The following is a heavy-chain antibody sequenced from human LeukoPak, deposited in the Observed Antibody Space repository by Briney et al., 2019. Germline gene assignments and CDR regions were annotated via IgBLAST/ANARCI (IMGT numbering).Heavy chain of an antibody. J-gene: IGHJ4*02. V-gene: IGHV3-23*01. D-gene: IGHD1-1*01. CDR1: GFTFSSYA. CDR2: ISGSGATT. Sequence: PGGSPRLSCAAPGFTFSSYAMSWVRQAPGKGLEWVSAISGSGATTYYADSVKGPFTISRDNFKDTLYLQMNRPRGEDTAGYLFARDSGNHWNDADYFNYWGQGTLVTVSS. CDR3: ARDSGNHWNDADYFNY.